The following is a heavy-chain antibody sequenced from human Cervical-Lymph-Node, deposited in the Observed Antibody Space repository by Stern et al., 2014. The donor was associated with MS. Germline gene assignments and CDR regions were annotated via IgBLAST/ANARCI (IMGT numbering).Heavy chain of an antibody. D-gene: IGHD3-16*02. J-gene: IGHJ4*02. CDR3: ARVRRGSYRLWFDN. CDR1: NGSISSYY. V-gene: IGHV4-59*01. Sequence: QLQLQESGPGLVKPSETLSLTCTVSNGSISSYYWSWIRQPPGKGLEWIGYIKYSGRTKYNTSPKSRVTISLDTSKNQFSLKLTSVTAADTAVYYCARVRRGSYRLWFDNWGQGTLVTVSS. CDR2: IKYSGRT.